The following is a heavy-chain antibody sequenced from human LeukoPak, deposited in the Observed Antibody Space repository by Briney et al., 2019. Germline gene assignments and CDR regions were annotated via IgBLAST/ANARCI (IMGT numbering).Heavy chain of an antibody. J-gene: IGHJ4*02. CDR1: GYSISSGYY. CDR3: ARDGYSGSDAL. Sequence: KTSETLSLTCTVSGYSISSGYYWGWIRQPPGKGLEWIGSIYHSGSTYYNPSLKSRVTISVDTSKNQFYLKLSSVTAADTAVYYCARDGYSGSDALWGQGTLVTVSS. CDR2: IYHSGST. V-gene: IGHV4-38-2*02. D-gene: IGHD5-12*01.